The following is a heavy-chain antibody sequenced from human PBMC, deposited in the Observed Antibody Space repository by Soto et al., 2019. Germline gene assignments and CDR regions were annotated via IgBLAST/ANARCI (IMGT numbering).Heavy chain of an antibody. CDR3: VRLIGQGWLDS. J-gene: IGHJ5*01. Sequence: PSQTLSLTCAISGDSVSGNSVTWNWIRQSPSRGLEWLGRTYYRSKWYSDYAVSVKSRVTINPDTSKNQFSLQLNSVTPEDTAVYYCVRLIGQGWLDSWGQGTLVTGSS. D-gene: IGHD2-8*01. V-gene: IGHV6-1*01. CDR1: GDSVSGNSVT. CDR2: TYYRSKWYS.